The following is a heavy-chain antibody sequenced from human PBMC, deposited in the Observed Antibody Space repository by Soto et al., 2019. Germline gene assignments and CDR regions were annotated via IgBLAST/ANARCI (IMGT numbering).Heavy chain of an antibody. V-gene: IGHV3-72*01. CDR2: TRNKGNSYTT. D-gene: IGHD1-26*01. Sequence: EVQLVESGGALVQPGGSLRLSCAASGFTFSDHHMDWVRQAPGKGLEWVGRTRNKGNSYTTEYAASVKGRFTISRDESNNSLYLQKNRLKSGATAVYYCACVGSARDYWGQGTLVIVSS. CDR1: GFTFSDHH. CDR3: ACVGSARDY. J-gene: IGHJ4*02.